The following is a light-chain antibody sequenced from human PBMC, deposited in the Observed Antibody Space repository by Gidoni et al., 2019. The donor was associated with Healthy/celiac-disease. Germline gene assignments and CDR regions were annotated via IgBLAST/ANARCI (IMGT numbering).Light chain of an antibody. CDR1: QSISSY. J-gene: IGKJ1*01. CDR2: AAS. CDR3: QQSYSTPWT. V-gene: IGKV1-39*01. Sequence: DIQMTQAPSSLSASVGDRATITCRASQSISSYLNWYQQKPGKAPQLLIYAASSLQSGVPSRFSGSGSGTDFTLTISSLQPEDFATYYCQQSYSTPWTFXXXTKVEIK.